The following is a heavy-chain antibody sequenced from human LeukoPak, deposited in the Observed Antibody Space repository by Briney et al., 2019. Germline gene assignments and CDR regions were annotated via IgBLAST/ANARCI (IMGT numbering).Heavy chain of an antibody. CDR2: IYHSGST. CDR1: GYSISSGYY. Sequence: PSETLSLTCTVSGYSISSGYYWGWIRQPPGKGLEWIGSIYHSGSTYYNPSLKSRVTISVDTSKNQFSLKLSSVTAADTAVYYCARSEVVPAASDYWGQGSLVTVSS. J-gene: IGHJ4*02. V-gene: IGHV4-38-2*02. CDR3: ARSEVVPAASDY. D-gene: IGHD2-2*01.